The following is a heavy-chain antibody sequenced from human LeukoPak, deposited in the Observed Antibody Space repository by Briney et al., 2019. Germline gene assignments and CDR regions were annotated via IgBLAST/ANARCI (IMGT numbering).Heavy chain of an antibody. D-gene: IGHD2-21*02. Sequence: GASVKVSCKASEDTFSRNAISWVRQAPGQGLERMGGIIPIFGAANYAQEFQGRVTITADESTTTVFMELSSLRSEDTAVYYCARRDCGGDCYSSYYYYYGMHVWGQGTTVIVSS. V-gene: IGHV1-69*13. J-gene: IGHJ6*02. CDR3: ARRDCGGDCYSSYYYYYGMHV. CDR1: EDTFSRNA. CDR2: IIPIFGAA.